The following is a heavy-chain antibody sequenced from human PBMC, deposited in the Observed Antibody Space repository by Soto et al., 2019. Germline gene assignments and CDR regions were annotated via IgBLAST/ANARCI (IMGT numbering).Heavy chain of an antibody. D-gene: IGHD3-3*01. CDR3: ALTIFGVPYFDY. CDR1: GGSISSGGYY. Sequence: SETLSLTCTVSGGSISSGGYYWSWIRQHPGKGLEWIGYIYYSGSTYYNPSLKSRVTISVDTSKNQFSLKLSSVTAADTAVYYCALTIFGVPYFDYWGQGTLVTVSS. CDR2: IYYSGST. V-gene: IGHV4-31*03. J-gene: IGHJ4*02.